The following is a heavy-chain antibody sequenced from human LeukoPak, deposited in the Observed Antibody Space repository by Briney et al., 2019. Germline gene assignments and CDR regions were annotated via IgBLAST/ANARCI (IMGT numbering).Heavy chain of an antibody. J-gene: IGHJ4*02. D-gene: IGHD6-19*01. CDR1: GGSFSGYY. CDR3: ARDGIAVAVAGFDY. CDR2: INHSGST. Sequence: PSETPSLTCAVYGGSFSGYYWSWIRQPPGKGLEWIGEINHSGSTNYNPSLKSRVTISVDTSKNQFSLKLSSVTAADTAVYYCARDGIAVAVAGFDYWGQGTLVTVSS. V-gene: IGHV4-34*01.